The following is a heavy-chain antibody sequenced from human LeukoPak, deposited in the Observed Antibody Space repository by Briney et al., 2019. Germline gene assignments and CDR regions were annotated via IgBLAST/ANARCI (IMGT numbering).Heavy chain of an antibody. V-gene: IGHV3-21*01. CDR1: GFTFSAYS. D-gene: IGHD5-18*01. CDR3: ARGDETAILDY. Sequence: GGSLRLSCAASGFTFSAYSRNWVRQAPGKGLEWVSSSSSRRSDIYYADSVKGRFTISRDNAKRSLYLQMNSLRAEDTAVYYCARGDETAILDYWGQGTLVTVSS. CDR2: SSSRRSDI. J-gene: IGHJ4*02.